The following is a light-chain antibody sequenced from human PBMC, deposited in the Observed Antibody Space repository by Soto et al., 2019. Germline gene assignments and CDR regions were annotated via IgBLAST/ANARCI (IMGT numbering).Light chain of an antibody. J-gene: IGKJ1*01. V-gene: IGKV2-28*01. CDR3: MQAIQIPRT. CDR2: LGS. Sequence: DIVMTQSPLSLPVTPGEPASISCRSSQSLLHSNGHNYLDWHLQKPGQSPQLLIYLGSNRASGVXDXXRGSGSGTDFTLKISRVEAEDVGVCYCMQAIQIPRTFGQGTKVEIK. CDR1: QSLLHSNGHNY.